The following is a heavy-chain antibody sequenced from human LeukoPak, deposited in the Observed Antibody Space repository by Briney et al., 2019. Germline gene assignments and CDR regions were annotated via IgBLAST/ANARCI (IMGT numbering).Heavy chain of an antibody. CDR1: GFTFSSYE. CDR2: ISSSGSTI. Sequence: GGSLRLSCAASGFTFSSYEMNWVRQAPGKGLEWVSYISSSGSTIYYADSVKGRFTISRDNSKNTLYLQMNSLRAEDTAVFYCAKGGARLHSYYFDYWGQGTLVTVSS. V-gene: IGHV3-48*03. D-gene: IGHD1-26*01. J-gene: IGHJ4*02. CDR3: AKGGARLHSYYFDY.